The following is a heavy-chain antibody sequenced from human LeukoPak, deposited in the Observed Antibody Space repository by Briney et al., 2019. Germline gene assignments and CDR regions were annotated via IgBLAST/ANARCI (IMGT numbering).Heavy chain of an antibody. Sequence: ASVKVSCKASGYTFTGYYMHWVRQAPGQGLEWMGWINPNSGGTNYAQKFQGRVTMTRDTSISTAYMELSRLRSDDTAVYYCARDLDYYGSGSYYNALQPEADPWGQGTLVIVSS. J-gene: IGHJ5*02. CDR1: GYTFTGYY. D-gene: IGHD3-10*01. V-gene: IGHV1-2*02. CDR3: ARDLDYYGSGSYYNALQPEADP. CDR2: INPNSGGT.